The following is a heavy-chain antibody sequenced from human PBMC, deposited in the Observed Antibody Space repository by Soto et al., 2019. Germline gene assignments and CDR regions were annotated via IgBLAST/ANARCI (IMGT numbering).Heavy chain of an antibody. J-gene: IGHJ6*02. D-gene: IGHD3-22*01. CDR1: GGSISSSSYY. Sequence: QLQLQESGPGLVKPSETLSLTCTVSGGSISSSSYYWGWIRQPPGKGLEWMGSIYYGGSTYYNPSLKSRVTISVDTSKNQFSLKLSSVTAADTAVYYCARRLYYDSSGFEGGGMDVWGQGTTVTVSS. CDR2: IYYGGST. CDR3: ARRLYYDSSGFEGGGMDV. V-gene: IGHV4-39*01.